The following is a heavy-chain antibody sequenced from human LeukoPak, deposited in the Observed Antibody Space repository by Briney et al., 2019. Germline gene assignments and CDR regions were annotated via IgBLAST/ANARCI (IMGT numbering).Heavy chain of an antibody. Sequence: GGSLRLSCAASGFAFSSYSMNWVRLAPGKGLEWVSYISRSSSILYYADSVKGRFTISRDNAKNSLYLQMNSLRDEDTAVYYCARDHSSSWTFDYWGQGTLVTVAS. CDR1: GFAFSSYS. V-gene: IGHV3-48*02. CDR3: ARDHSSSWTFDY. CDR2: ISRSSSIL. D-gene: IGHD6-13*01. J-gene: IGHJ4*02.